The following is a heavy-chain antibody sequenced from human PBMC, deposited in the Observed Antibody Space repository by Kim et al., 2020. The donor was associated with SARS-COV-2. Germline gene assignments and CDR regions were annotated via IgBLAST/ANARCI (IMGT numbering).Heavy chain of an antibody. CDR3: AIDRPYSSSWYLHELAY. CDR1: GFTFNSFA. V-gene: IGHV3-23*01. J-gene: IGHJ4*01. D-gene: IGHD3-22*01. CDR2: ISGNGGRT. Sequence: GGSLRLSCAASGFTFNSFALTWVRQAPGKGLEWVSAISGNGGRTLYADSVKGRFTISRDNSKDTQYLQMKSRRVDDTAVYYCAIDRPYSSSWYLHELAYWGEGTLVTVS.